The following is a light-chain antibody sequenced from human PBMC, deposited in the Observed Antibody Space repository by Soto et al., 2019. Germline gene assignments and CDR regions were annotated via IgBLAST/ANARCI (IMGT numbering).Light chain of an antibody. Sequence: QSALTQPPSASGSPGQSVTISCTGTSSDIGAYNYVSWYQQYPGKAPKLIIYEVSQRPSGVPDRFSGSKSGNTASLTVSGLQLEDEADYYCQSYDSGVTGSVFGTGTKLTVL. J-gene: IGLJ1*01. CDR2: EVS. CDR1: SSDIGAYNY. V-gene: IGLV2-8*01. CDR3: QSYDSGVTGSV.